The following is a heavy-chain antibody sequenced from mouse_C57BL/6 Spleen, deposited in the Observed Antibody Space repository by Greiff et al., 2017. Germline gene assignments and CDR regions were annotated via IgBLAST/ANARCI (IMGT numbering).Heavy chain of an antibody. CDR1: GYSITSGYY. D-gene: IGHD1-1*01. CDR2: ISYDGSN. Sequence: EVKLQESGPGLAKPSQSLSLTCSVTGYSITSGYYWNWIRQFPGNKLEWMGYISYDGSNNYNPSLKNRISITRDTSKNQFFLKLNSVTTEDTATYYCARAVLRYPYFDYWGQGTTLTVSS. V-gene: IGHV3-6*01. J-gene: IGHJ2*01. CDR3: ARAVLRYPYFDY.